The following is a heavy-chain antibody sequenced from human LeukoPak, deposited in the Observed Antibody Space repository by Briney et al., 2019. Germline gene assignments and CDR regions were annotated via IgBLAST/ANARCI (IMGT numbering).Heavy chain of an antibody. CDR1: AYTFTSYD. J-gene: IGHJ3*02. V-gene: IGHV1-8*01. CDR2: MNPNSGNT. CDR3: ARRGTNDAFDI. Sequence: GASVKVSCKASAYTFTSYDINWVRQATGQGLEWMGWMNPNSGNTGYAQRFQGRVTMTRDNSISTAYMELSNLTSEDTAVYFCARRGTNDAFDIWGQGTMVTVSS. D-gene: IGHD2-8*01.